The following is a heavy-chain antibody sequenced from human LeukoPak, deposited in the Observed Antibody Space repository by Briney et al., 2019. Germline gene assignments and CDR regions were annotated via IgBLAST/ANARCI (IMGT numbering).Heavy chain of an antibody. J-gene: IGHJ4*02. Sequence: PGGSLRLTCAASGFTFSSYAMSWVRQAPGKGLEWVSDISGSGGSTYYADSVKGRFTIYRDNSKNTLYLQMNRLRAEDTAVYYCAKASGYSGYDSRYWGQGTLVTVSS. CDR3: AKASGYSGYDSRY. D-gene: IGHD5-12*01. CDR1: GFTFSSYA. CDR2: ISGSGGST. V-gene: IGHV3-23*01.